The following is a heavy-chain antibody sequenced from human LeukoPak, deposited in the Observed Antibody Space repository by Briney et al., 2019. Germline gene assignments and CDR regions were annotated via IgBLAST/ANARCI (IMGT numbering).Heavy chain of an antibody. J-gene: IGHJ3*02. V-gene: IGHV4-59*01. CDR1: GGSISSYY. D-gene: IGHD3-16*02. CDR2: IYYSGST. CDR3: ARSPYYDYVWGSYRYPLFAFDI. Sequence: PSETLSLTCTVSGGSISSYYWSWIRQPPGKGLEWIGYIYYSGSTNYNPSLKSRVTISVDTSKSQFSLELSSVTAADTAVYYCARSPYYDYVWGSYRYPLFAFDIWGQGTMVTVSS.